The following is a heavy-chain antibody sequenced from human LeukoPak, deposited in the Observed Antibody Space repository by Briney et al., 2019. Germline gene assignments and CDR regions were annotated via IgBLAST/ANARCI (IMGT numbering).Heavy chain of an antibody. Sequence: EGSLRLSCAASGFTVSSNYMSWVRQAPGKGLEWVSVIYSGGSTYYADSVKGRFTISRDNSKNTLYLQMNSLRAEDTAVYYCARAEWELREFSYWGQGTLVTVSS. V-gene: IGHV3-66*01. CDR3: ARAEWELREFSY. J-gene: IGHJ4*02. CDR1: GFTVSSNY. D-gene: IGHD1-26*01. CDR2: IYSGGST.